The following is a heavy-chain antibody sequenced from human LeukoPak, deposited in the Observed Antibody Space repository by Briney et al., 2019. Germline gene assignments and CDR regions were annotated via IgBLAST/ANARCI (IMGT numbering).Heavy chain of an antibody. CDR2: IYYSGST. CDR1: GGSFSSYY. D-gene: IGHD3-22*01. CDR3: ARDPDYYDSSGPLDI. Sequence: SETLSLTCTVSGGSFSSYYWSCIRQPPGKGLEWIGYIYYSGSTNYNPSLKSRVTISVDTSKNQFSLKLSSVTAADTAVYFCARDPDYYDSSGPLDIWGQGTMVTVSS. V-gene: IGHV4-59*01. J-gene: IGHJ3*02.